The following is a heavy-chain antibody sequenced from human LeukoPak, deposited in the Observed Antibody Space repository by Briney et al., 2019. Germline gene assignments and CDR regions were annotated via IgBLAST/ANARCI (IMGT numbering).Heavy chain of an antibody. D-gene: IGHD3-10*01. Sequence: ASVKVSCKASGYTFTSYDINWVRQATGQGLEWMGWMNPNSGNTGYAQKFQGRVTMTRNTSISTAYMELSSLRSEDTAVYYCARGLEWFGEFARGREYYFDYWGQGTLVTVSS. CDR1: GYTFTSYD. CDR3: ARGLEWFGEFARGREYYFDY. CDR2: MNPNSGNT. V-gene: IGHV1-8*01. J-gene: IGHJ4*02.